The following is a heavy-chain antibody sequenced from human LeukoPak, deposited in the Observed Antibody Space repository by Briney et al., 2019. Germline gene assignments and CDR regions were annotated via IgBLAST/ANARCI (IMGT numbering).Heavy chain of an antibody. Sequence: GGSLRLSCAASGFTFSDYYMSWIRQAPGKGLEWVSYISSSGSTIYYADSVKGRLTISRDNAKNSLYLQMNSLRAEDTAVYYCARDPLAYDFWSGYYRYFDYWGQGTLVTVSS. D-gene: IGHD3-3*01. CDR3: ARDPLAYDFWSGYYRYFDY. CDR1: GFTFSDYY. V-gene: IGHV3-11*04. J-gene: IGHJ4*02. CDR2: ISSSGSTI.